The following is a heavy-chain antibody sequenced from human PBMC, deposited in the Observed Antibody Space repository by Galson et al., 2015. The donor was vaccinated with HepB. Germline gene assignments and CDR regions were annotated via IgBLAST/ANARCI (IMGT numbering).Heavy chain of an antibody. CDR1: GFTFSSYG. CDR2: ISWNSGSI. Sequence: LRLSCAASGFTFSSYGMHWVRQAPGKGLEWVSGISWNSGSIGYADSVKGRFIISRDNAKNSLYLQMNSLRAEDTALYYCAKQYRYGSYYYYGMDVWGQGTTVTVSS. V-gene: IGHV3-9*01. D-gene: IGHD5-18*01. J-gene: IGHJ6*02. CDR3: AKQYRYGSYYYYGMDV.